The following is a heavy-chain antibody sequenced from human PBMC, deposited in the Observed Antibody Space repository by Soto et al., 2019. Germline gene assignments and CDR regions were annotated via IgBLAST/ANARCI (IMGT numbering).Heavy chain of an antibody. CDR1: GGTFSSYA. Sequence: GASVKVSCKASGGTFSSYAISWVRQAPGQGLDWMGGIIPIFGTANYAQKFQGRVTITADESTSTAYMELSSLRSEDTAVYYCARRPRPVDYYDSSSNWFDPWGQGTLVTVSS. CDR2: IIPIFGTA. V-gene: IGHV1-69*13. D-gene: IGHD3-22*01. J-gene: IGHJ5*02. CDR3: ARRPRPVDYYDSSSNWFDP.